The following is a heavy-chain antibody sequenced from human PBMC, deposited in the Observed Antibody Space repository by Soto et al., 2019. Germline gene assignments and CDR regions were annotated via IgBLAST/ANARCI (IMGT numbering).Heavy chain of an antibody. CDR3: ARGPTLYYDYVWGSYDPGPCDY. D-gene: IGHD3-16*01. V-gene: IGHV4-30-4*01. J-gene: IGHJ4*02. CDR2: IYYSGST. CDR1: GGSISSGDYY. Sequence: SETLSLTCTVSGGSISSGDYYWSWIRQPPGKGLEWIGYIYYSGSTYYNPSLKSRVTISVDTSKNQFSLKLSSVTAADTAGYYCARGPTLYYDYVWGSYDPGPCDYWGQGTLVTVSS.